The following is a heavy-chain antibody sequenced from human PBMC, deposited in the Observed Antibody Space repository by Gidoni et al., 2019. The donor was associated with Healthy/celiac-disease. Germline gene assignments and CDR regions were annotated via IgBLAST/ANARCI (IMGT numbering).Heavy chain of an antibody. CDR1: WYSFTSYW. D-gene: IGHD1-7*01. CDR2: IDPSDSYT. J-gene: IGHJ4*02. V-gene: IGHV5-10-1*03. CDR3: ARLPENYEALGTPY. Sequence: QLVQSGAEGKKPGGALGSPGKGFWYSFTSYWISWVRQMPGKGLEWMGRIDPSDSYTNYSPSFQGHVTISADKSISTAYLQWSSLKASDTAMYYCARLPENYEALGTPYWGQGTLVTVSS.